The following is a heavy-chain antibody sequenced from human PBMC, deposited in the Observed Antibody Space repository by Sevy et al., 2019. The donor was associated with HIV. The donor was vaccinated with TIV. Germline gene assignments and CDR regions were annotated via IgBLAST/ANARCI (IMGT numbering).Heavy chain of an antibody. CDR1: GFTFSSYG. CDR3: AKDLAMVQGVIITPYFDY. CDR2: IRYDGSNK. Sequence: GGSLRLSCAASGFTFSSYGMHWVRQAPGKGLEWVAFIRYDGSNKYYADSVKGRFTISRDNSKNTLYLQMNSLRAEDTAVYYCAKDLAMVQGVIITPYFDYWGQGTLVTVSS. D-gene: IGHD3-10*01. J-gene: IGHJ4*02. V-gene: IGHV3-30*02.